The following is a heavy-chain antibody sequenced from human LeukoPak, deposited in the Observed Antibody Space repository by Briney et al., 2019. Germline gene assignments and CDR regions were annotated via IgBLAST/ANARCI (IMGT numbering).Heavy chain of an antibody. CDR1: GFTFDDYA. CDR3: ARDRGAATGTVSLDY. V-gene: IGHV3-9*03. Sequence: GGSLRLSCAGSGFTFDDYAMHWVRQAPGKGLEWVSGISWNSGSIGYADSVKGRFAISRDNAKNSLYLQMNSLRAEDMALYYCARDRGAATGTVSLDYWGQGTLVTVSS. D-gene: IGHD1-1*01. CDR2: ISWNSGSI. J-gene: IGHJ4*02.